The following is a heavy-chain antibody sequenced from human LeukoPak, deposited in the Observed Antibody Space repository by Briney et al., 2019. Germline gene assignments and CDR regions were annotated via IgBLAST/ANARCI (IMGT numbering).Heavy chain of an antibody. V-gene: IGHV4-59*01. D-gene: IGHD3-3*01. J-gene: IGHJ4*02. CDR3: ARDRDFGVVRD. Sequence: SETLSLTCTVSGGSISSYYWSWIRQPPGKGLEWIGYIYYSGSTNYNPSLKSRVTISVDTSENQFSLKLSSVTAADTAVYYCARDRDFGVVRDWGQGTWSPSPQ. CDR1: GGSISSYY. CDR2: IYYSGST.